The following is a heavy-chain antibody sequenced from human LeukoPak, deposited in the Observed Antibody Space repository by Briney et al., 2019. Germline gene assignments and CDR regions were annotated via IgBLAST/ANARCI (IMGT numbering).Heavy chain of an antibody. D-gene: IGHD2/OR15-2a*01. V-gene: IGHV3-53*01. CDR2: IYSGGST. CDR3: AKYLSAKGPPYGLDV. J-gene: IGHJ6*02. CDR1: GITVSSNY. Sequence: PGGSLRLSCAASGITVSSNYMTWVRQAPGKGLEWVSVIYSGGSTYYADSVKGRFTISRDNSKNTLYLQMNSLRAEDTAIYYCAKYLSAKGPPYGLDVWGQGTTVTVSS.